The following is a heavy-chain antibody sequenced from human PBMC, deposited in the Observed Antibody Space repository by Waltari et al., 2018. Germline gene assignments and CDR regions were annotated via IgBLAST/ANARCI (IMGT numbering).Heavy chain of an antibody. D-gene: IGHD2-15*01. CDR2: VRGRGKT. CDR3: ARDRGRGLYLDS. CDR1: GEFLCDTFW. V-gene: IGHV4-4*02. Sequence: QLHLEQLGPGLGEPSGTLSLICAVSGEFLCDTFWWSWVRQAPGKGLEWTGQVRGRGKTNYNPSFASRVTVSVDTSTAQFSLKVTSATAADTAVYYCARDRGRGLYLDSWGQGILVTVSP. J-gene: IGHJ4*02.